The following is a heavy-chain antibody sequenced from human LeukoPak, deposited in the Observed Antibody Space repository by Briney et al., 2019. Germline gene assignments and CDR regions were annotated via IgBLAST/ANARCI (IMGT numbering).Heavy chain of an antibody. Sequence: SETLSLTCTVSGGSISSSSYYWGWIRQPPGKGLEWIGSIYYSGSTYYNPSLKSRVTISVDTSKNQFSLKLSSVTAADTAVYYCARDTLISSGWYGSYFDYWGQGTLVTVSS. CDR2: IYYSGST. J-gene: IGHJ4*02. CDR1: GGSISSSSYY. CDR3: ARDTLISSGWYGSYFDY. V-gene: IGHV4-39*07. D-gene: IGHD6-19*01.